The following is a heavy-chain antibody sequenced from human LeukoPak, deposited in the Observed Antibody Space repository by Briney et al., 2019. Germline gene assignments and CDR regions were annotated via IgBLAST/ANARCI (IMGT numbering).Heavy chain of an antibody. Sequence: GGSLRLSCAASGFSFSSYGMHWVRQAPGKGLEWVAVIGYDGSNKYYADSVKGRFTVSRDNSKNTLYLQMNSLRTEDTAVYFCAKEIYYDSSAFFDYWGQGTLVTVSS. CDR1: GFSFSSYG. CDR3: AKEIYYDSSAFFDY. D-gene: IGHD3-22*01. J-gene: IGHJ4*02. V-gene: IGHV3-30*18. CDR2: IGYDGSNK.